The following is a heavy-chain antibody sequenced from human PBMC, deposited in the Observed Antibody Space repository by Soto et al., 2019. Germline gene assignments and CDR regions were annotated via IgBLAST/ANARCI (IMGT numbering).Heavy chain of an antibody. CDR3: ARDNGYNYGYYRWFDP. J-gene: IGHJ5*02. D-gene: IGHD5-18*01. Sequence: SETLCLTCTGSGGSISNYDWSWIRQPPGKGLEWIGYIFYSGSTNYNPSLKSRVTISVDTSKNQFSLKLSSVTAADTAIYYCARDNGYNYGYYRWFDPWGQGTLVTVSS. V-gene: IGHV4-59*01. CDR2: IFYSGST. CDR1: GGSISNYD.